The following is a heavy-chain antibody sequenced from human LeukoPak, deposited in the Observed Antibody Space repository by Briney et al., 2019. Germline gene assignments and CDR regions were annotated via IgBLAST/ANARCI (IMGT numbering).Heavy chain of an antibody. D-gene: IGHD3-10*02. Sequence: GGSLRLSCAASGFTFSSSVMNWVRHAPGKGLEWVSYISSSGSTIYYADSVKGRFTISRDNAKNSLYLQMNSLRAEDTAVYYCAELGITMIGGVWGKGTTVTISS. CDR3: AELGITMIGGV. CDR2: ISSSGSTI. V-gene: IGHV3-48*03. CDR1: GFTFSSSV. J-gene: IGHJ6*03.